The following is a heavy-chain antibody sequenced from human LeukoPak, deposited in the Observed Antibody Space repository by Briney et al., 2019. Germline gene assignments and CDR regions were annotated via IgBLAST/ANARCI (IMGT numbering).Heavy chain of an antibody. CDR1: GFTFSSCW. CDR2: IKHDGTEK. J-gene: IGHJ4*02. D-gene: IGHD6-6*01. CDR3: ARDVRPDY. V-gene: IGHV3-7*04. Sequence: GGSLRLSCAASGFTFSSCWMSWVRQAPGEGLEWVANIKHDGTEKYYMDSVKGRFSISRDNAKNSLYLQMNALRAEDTAVYYCARDVRPDYWGQGTLVTVST.